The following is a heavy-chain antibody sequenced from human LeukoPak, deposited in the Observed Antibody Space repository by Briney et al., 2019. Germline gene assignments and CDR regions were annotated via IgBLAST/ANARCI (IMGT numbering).Heavy chain of an antibody. D-gene: IGHD3-16*01. CDR2: ISSDGNKK. J-gene: IGHJ4*02. V-gene: IGHV3-30-3*01. CDR3: ARDGAYYFDY. Sequence: PGGSLRLSCAASGFTFSIYDVNWVRQAPGKGLEWLAVISSDGNKKFYADSVKGRFTISRDNSKNTLYLQMNSLRAEDTAVYYCARDGAYYFDYWGQGTLVTVSS. CDR1: GFTFSIYD.